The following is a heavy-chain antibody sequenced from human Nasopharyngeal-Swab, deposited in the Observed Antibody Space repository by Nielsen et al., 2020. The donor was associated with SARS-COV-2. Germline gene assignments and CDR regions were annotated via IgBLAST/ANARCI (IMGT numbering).Heavy chain of an antibody. CDR2: ISSSSSYI. J-gene: IGHJ6*02. Sequence: GESLKISCAASGFTFSSYGMNWVRQAPGKGLEWVSSISSSSSYIYYADSVKGRFTISRDNAKNSLYLQMNSLRAEDTAVYYCASYDFWSGSTYYYYYGMDVWGQGTTVTVSS. CDR3: ASYDFWSGSTYYYYYGMDV. D-gene: IGHD3-3*01. V-gene: IGHV3-21*01. CDR1: GFTFSSYG.